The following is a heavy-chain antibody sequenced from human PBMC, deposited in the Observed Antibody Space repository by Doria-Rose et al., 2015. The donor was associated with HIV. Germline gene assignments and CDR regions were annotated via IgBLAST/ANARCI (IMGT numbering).Heavy chain of an antibody. D-gene: IGHD1-26*01. CDR1: GGSISHYY. CDR3: ARVLSGTYDY. CDR2: IFYTVST. V-gene: IGHV4-59*01. J-gene: IGHJ4*02. Sequence: GPGLVKPSETLSLTCSVSGGSISHYYWSWIRQPPGKGLEYIGDIFYTVSTNYSPSLKSRVSISIDTSKDKFSLRLSSVTAADTAVYYCARVLSGTYDYWGQGTLVTVSS.